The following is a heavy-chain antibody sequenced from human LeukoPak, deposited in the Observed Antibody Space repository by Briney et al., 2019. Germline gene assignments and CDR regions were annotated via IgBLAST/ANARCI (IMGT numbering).Heavy chain of an antibody. Sequence: SETLSLTCTVSGGSISSTSYYWGWIRQPPGKGLEWIGSIYYSESISYNPSLKSRVTISVDTPKNQFSLKLSSVTAADTAVYYWARQGGGIGYWGQGTRVTVST. CDR2: IYYSESI. V-gene: IGHV4-39*01. D-gene: IGHD3-16*01. CDR1: GGSISSTSYY. CDR3: ARQGGGIGY. J-gene: IGHJ4*02.